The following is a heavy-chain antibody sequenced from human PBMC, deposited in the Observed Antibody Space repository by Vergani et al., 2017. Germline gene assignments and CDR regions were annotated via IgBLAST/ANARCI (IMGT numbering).Heavy chain of an antibody. D-gene: IGHD2-2*02. CDR2: ISSSSSYI. J-gene: IGHJ4*02. Sequence: EVQLVESGGGLVQPGGSLRLSCAASGFTVSSNYMSWVRQAPGKGLEWVSSISSSSSYIYYADSVKGRFTISRDNAKNSLYLQMNSLRAEDTAVYYCARDPSYCSSTSCYNYWGQGTLGTVSS. V-gene: IGHV3-21*01. CDR3: ARDPSYCSSTSCYNY. CDR1: GFTVSSNY.